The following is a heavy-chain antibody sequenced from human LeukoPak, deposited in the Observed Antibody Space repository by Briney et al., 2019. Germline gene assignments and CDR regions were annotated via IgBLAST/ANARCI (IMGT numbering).Heavy chain of an antibody. J-gene: IGHJ4*02. CDR3: ARGAGGDLDY. Sequence: HPGRSLRLSCAASGFTFSSYAMHWVRQAPGKGLEWVAVISYDGSNKYYADSVKGRFTISRDNSKNTLYLQMNSLRAEDTAVYYCARGAGGDLDYWGQGILVTVSS. CDR2: ISYDGSNK. V-gene: IGHV3-30-3*01. CDR1: GFTFSSYA. D-gene: IGHD4-17*01.